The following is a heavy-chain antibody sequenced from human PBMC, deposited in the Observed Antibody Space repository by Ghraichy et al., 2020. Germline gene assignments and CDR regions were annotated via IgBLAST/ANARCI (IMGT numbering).Heavy chain of an antibody. D-gene: IGHD3-10*01. CDR2: TYYRSKWYN. CDR1: GDSVSSNSAA. Sequence: SQTLSLTCAISGDSVSSNSAAWNWIRQSPSRGLEWLGRTYYRSKWYNDYAVSVKSRITINPDTSKNQFSLQLNSVTPEDTAVYYCARGPGSGTYFNVGRDYYFDDWGQGTLVTVSS. J-gene: IGHJ4*02. CDR3: ARGPGSGTYFNVGRDYYFDD. V-gene: IGHV6-1*01.